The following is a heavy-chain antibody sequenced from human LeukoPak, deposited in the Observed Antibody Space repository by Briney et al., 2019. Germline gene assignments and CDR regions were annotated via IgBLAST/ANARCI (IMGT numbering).Heavy chain of an antibody. CDR1: GYSFTSYW. D-gene: IGHD3-9*01. V-gene: IGHV5-51*01. Sequence: GESLKISCKGSGYSFTSYWIGWVRQVPGRGLEWMGIIYPDDSDTRYSPSFQGQVTISADKSISTAYLQWSSLKASDTAMYYCARLRGHDILCWFDPWGQGTLVTVSS. CDR2: IYPDDSDT. J-gene: IGHJ5*02. CDR3: ARLRGHDILCWFDP.